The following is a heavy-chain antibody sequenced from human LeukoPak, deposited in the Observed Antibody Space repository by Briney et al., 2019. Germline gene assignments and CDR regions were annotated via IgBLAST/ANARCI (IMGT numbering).Heavy chain of an antibody. D-gene: IGHD2-21*01. CDR1: GFTFSSYW. V-gene: IGHV3-7*01. CDR2: IKQDGSEK. CDR3: ARAIADYYYYYMDV. Sequence: GGSLRLSCAASGFTFSSYWMSWVGQGPGKGRGWVANIKQDGSEKYYVDSVKGRFTISRDNAKNSLYLQMNSLRAEDTAVYYCARAIADYYYYYMDVWGKGTTVTVSS. J-gene: IGHJ6*03.